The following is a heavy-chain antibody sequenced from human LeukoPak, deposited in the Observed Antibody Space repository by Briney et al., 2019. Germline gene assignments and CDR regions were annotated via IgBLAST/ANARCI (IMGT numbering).Heavy chain of an antibody. CDR1: GGSISSYY. J-gene: IGHJ4*02. V-gene: IGHV4-59*01. D-gene: IGHD1-26*01. Sequence: PSETLSLTCTVSGGSISSYYWSWIRQPPGKGLEWIGYIYYSGSTNYNPSLKSRVTISVDTSKNQFSLKLSSVTAADTAVYYCARGGYSGSPGLHDYWGQGTLVTVSS. CDR3: ARGGYSGSPGLHDY. CDR2: IYYSGST.